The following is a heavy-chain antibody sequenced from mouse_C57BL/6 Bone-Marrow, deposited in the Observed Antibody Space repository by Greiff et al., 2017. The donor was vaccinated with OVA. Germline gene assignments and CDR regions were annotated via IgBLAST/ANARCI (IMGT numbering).Heavy chain of an antibody. V-gene: IGHV1-59*01. Sequence: VQLQQPGAELVRPGTSVKLSCKASGYTFPNYWMHWVKQRPGQGLEWIGVIAPSDSYINYNQKFKGRATLTVDTSSSTAYMHLSNLTSEDSAVYYCAHYGSRLYLHYWGQGTSLTVSS. J-gene: IGHJ2*02. D-gene: IGHD1-1*01. CDR2: IAPSDSYI. CDR1: GYTFPNYW. CDR3: AHYGSRLYLHY.